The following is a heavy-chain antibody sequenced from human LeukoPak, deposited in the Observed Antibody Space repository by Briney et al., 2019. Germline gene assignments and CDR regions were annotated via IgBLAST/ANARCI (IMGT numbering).Heavy chain of an antibody. V-gene: IGHV3-30-3*01. CDR1: GFAFSSYA. J-gene: IGHJ4*02. Sequence: GGSLRLSCAASGFAFSSYAMHWVRQAPGKGLEWVAVISYDESQKYHADSVKGRFTISRDNSKNTLYLQMNSLRAEDTAVYYCAKDLPVRAVAGTAFDYWGQGTLVTVSS. CDR2: ISYDESQK. CDR3: AKDLPVRAVAGTAFDY. D-gene: IGHD6-19*01.